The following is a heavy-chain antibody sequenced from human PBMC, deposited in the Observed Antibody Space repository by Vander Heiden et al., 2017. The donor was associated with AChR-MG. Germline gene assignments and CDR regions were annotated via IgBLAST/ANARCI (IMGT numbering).Heavy chain of an antibody. CDR2: SNHSDGN. D-gene: IGHD5-18*01. V-gene: IGHV4-34*01. CDR1: GGSFSGYY. Sequence: QVRLQQWGAGLWKPSATLSLTCSVYGGSFSGYYRSWGRQPAGKGLVGIGESNHSDGNNYNPAFKSRGTISVDTLKNQFSRKLSAVTAADTAVYYCARRMGIQFDYWGQGTLVTVSS. J-gene: IGHJ4*02. CDR3: ARRMGIQFDY.